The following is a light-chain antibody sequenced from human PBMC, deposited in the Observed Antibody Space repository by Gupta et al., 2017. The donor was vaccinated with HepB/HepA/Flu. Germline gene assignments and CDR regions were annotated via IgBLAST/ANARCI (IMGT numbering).Light chain of an antibody. CDR2: GAS. J-gene: IGKJ3*01. CDR3: RQENNCRHT. Sequence: EILMTQSPATLSVSPGERATLSCRASQSVSSNLAWFQQKPGQAPRLLIYGASPRATGIPARFSGSGSGGEFTLTIISLQSEDFVVYYCRQENNCRHTFGHGTKVDIK. V-gene: IGKV3-15*01. CDR1: QSVSSN.